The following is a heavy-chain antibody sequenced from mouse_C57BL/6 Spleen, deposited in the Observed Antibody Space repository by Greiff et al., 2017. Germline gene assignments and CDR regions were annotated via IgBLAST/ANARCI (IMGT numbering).Heavy chain of an antibody. J-gene: IGHJ3*01. CDR1: GFTFSDYG. D-gene: IGHD2-4*01. CDR2: ISSGSSTI. CDR3: ARNYDYVWFAY. Sequence: EVKVVESGGGLVKPGGSLKLSCAASGFTFSDYGMHWVRQAPEKGLEWVAYISSGSSTIYYAYTVKGRFTISRDNAKNTLFLQMTSLRSEDTAMYYCARNYDYVWFAYWGQGTLVTVSA. V-gene: IGHV5-17*01.